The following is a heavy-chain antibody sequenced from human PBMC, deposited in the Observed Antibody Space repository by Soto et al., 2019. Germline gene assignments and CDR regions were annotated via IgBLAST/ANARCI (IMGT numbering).Heavy chain of an antibody. J-gene: IGHJ3*02. D-gene: IGHD3-3*01. Sequence: EVQLVESGGGLVQPGGSLRLSCAASGFTVSSNYMSWVRQAPGKGLEWVSVIYSGGSTYYADSVKGRFTISRDNSKNTLYLQMNSLRAEDTAVYYCATGFLYDFWSGLYQDAFDIWGQGTMVTVSS. CDR1: GFTVSSNY. CDR2: IYSGGST. V-gene: IGHV3-66*01. CDR3: ATGFLYDFWSGLYQDAFDI.